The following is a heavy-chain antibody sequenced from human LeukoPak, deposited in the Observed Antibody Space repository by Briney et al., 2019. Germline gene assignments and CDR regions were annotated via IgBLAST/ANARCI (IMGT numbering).Heavy chain of an antibody. CDR2: IYHSGST. V-gene: IGHV4-38-2*02. CDR3: ARDPYDYVWGSYRPLFDY. J-gene: IGHJ4*02. D-gene: IGHD3-16*02. Sequence: PSETLSLTCTVSGYSISSGYYWGWIRPPPGKGLEWIGSIYHSGSTYYNPSLKSRVTISVDTSKNQFSLKLSSVTAADTAVYYCARDPYDYVWGSYRPLFDYWGQGTLVTVSS. CDR1: GYSISSGYY.